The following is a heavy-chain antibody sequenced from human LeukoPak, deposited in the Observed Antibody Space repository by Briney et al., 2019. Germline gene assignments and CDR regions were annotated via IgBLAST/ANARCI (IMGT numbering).Heavy chain of an antibody. D-gene: IGHD5-12*01. CDR1: GYSFTNYW. V-gene: IGHV5-51*04. CDR2: IYPGDSDT. J-gene: IGHJ4*02. Sequence: GESLKISCKGSGYSFTNYWIGWGRQMPGKGLEWMGIIYPGDSDTRYSPSFQGQVTISADKPISTAYLQWSSLKASDTAMYYRAKSSDYDSTFDYWGQGTLVTVSS. CDR3: AKSSDYDSTFDY.